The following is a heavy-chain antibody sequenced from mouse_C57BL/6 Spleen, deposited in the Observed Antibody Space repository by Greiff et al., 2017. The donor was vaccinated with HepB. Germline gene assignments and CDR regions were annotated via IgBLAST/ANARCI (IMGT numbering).Heavy chain of an antibody. Sequence: EVQLQQSGAELVKPGASVKLSCTASGFNIKDYYMHWVKQRTEQGLEWIGRIDPEDGETKYAPKYQGKATITADTSSNTAYLQLSSLTYEDTAVYYCASIPITTAGYFDVWGTWTTVTVSS. CDR1: GFNIKDYY. V-gene: IGHV14-2*01. CDR3: ASIPITTAGYFDV. J-gene: IGHJ1*03. CDR2: IDPEDGET. D-gene: IGHD1-2*01.